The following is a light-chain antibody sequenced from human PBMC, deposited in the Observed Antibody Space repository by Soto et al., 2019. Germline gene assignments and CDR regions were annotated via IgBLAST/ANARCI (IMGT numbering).Light chain of an antibody. CDR3: QQYNNLLIT. J-gene: IGKJ5*01. CDR1: QSVSGN. CDR2: GAS. V-gene: IGKV3-15*01. Sequence: EMVMTQSPATLSVSPGERATLSCRASQSVSGNLAWYQQKPGQAPRLLIYGASTRATGIPARFSGSGSGTEFTLTISSLQSEDFAVYYCQQYNNLLITFCQGTRLEIK.